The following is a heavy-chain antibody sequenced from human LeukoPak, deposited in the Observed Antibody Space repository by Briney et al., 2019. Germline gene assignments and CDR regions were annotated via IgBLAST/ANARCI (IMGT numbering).Heavy chain of an antibody. J-gene: IGHJ4*02. CDR1: GGSIDSYY. D-gene: IGHD2-2*01. CDR2: IYYTGST. CDR3: ARVYQSAEYYFDY. Sequence: SETLSLTCTVSGGSIDSYYRSWIRQPPGKGLEWIGYIYYTGSTEYPPSLKSRVTISLDTSKTQFSLKLTSVTAADTAVYYCARVYQSAEYYFDYWGQGNLVSVSS. V-gene: IGHV4-59*01.